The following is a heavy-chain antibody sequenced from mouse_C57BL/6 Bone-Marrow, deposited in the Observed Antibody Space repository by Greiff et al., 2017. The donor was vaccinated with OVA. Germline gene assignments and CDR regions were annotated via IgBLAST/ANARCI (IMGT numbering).Heavy chain of an antibody. CDR3: ARGGYDYDGNYYAMDY. J-gene: IGHJ4*01. CDR2: IYPSDSET. D-gene: IGHD2-4*01. CDR1: GYTFTSYW. V-gene: IGHV1-61*01. Sequence: QVQLKQPGAELVRPGSSVKLSCKASGYTFTSYWMDWVKQRPGQGLEWIGNIYPSDSETHYNQKFKDKATLTVDKSSSTAYMQLRSLTSEDSAVYYGARGGYDYDGNYYAMDYWGQGTSVTVSS.